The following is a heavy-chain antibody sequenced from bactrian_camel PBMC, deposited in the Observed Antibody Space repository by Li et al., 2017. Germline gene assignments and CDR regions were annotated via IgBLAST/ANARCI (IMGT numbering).Heavy chain of an antibody. CDR1: GFTFSSYY. Sequence: HVQLVESGGGLVQPGGSLTLSCAASGFTFSSYYMIWVRQAPGKGLGWVSHVKGDGDGIKYADSVKGRFTISRDNAKSTVYLQMNTLKSEDTARYYCATGGTWTYDAFKYNYWGQGTQVTVS. CDR2: VKGDGDGI. CDR3: ATGGTWTYDAFKYNY. D-gene: IGHD7*01. J-gene: IGHJ4*01. V-gene: IGHV3S6*01.